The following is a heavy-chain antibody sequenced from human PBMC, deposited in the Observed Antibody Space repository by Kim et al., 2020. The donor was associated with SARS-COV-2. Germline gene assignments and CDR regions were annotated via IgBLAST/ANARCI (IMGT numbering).Heavy chain of an antibody. CDR3: ARESRIAARPFDY. J-gene: IGHJ4*02. Sequence: ADSVQGRFTISRDNAKNSLYLKMNSLRAEDTAVYYCARESRIAARPFDYWGQGTLVTVSS. D-gene: IGHD6-6*01. V-gene: IGHV3-11*06.